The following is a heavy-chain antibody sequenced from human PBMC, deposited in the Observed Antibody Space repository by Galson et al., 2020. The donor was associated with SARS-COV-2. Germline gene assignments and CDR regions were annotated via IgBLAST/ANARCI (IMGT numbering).Heavy chain of an antibody. J-gene: IGHJ3*02. CDR3: ATGMYFYDSKSAFEM. D-gene: IGHD3-22*01. CDR1: GYTFTGYY. Sequence: ASVKVSCKASGYTFTGYYIHWVRQAPGQGLEWMGWINPKSGGTTYAQNFQGRVTMTRDTSISTAYMELSRLRSDDTAVYYCATGMYFYDSKSAFEMWGRGTMVTVSS. CDR2: INPKSGGT. V-gene: IGHV1-2*02.